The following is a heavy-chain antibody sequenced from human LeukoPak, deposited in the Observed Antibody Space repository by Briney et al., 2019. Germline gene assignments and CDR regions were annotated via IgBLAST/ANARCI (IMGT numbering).Heavy chain of an antibody. CDR3: ARVEAAAVHLNY. J-gene: IGHJ4*02. CDR2: ISISNSYI. V-gene: IGHV3-21*01. D-gene: IGHD6-13*01. CDR1: GFTFSSYS. Sequence: AGGSLRLSCAASGFTFSSYSMNWVRQAPGKGLEWVSSISISNSYIYYADSVNGRFTISRDNAKNSLYLQMNSLRAEDTAVYYCARVEAAAVHLNYWGQGTLVTVSS.